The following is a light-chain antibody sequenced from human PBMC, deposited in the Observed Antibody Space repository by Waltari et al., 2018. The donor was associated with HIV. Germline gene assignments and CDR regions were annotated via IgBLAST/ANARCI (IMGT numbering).Light chain of an antibody. J-gene: IGLJ3*02. Sequence: QSALTQPASVSGSPGQSITISCTGTSSDVGVYDYVSWYQQHPGKAPTLMIFEVSYRPSGVSSRCSGSKSGNTASLTISGLRAEDEADYYCSSYTTSSTLVVFGGGTRLTVL. CDR1: SSDVGVYDY. CDR2: EVS. V-gene: IGLV2-14*01. CDR3: SSYTTSSTLVV.